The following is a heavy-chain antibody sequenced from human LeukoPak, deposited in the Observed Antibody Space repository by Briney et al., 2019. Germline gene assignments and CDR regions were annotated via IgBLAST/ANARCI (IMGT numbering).Heavy chain of an antibody. Sequence: PGGSLRLSCAASGFTFSSYAMHWVRQAPGKGLEWVAVISYDGSNKYYADSVKGRFTISRDNSKNTLYLQMNSLRAEDTAVYYCARGSTKRYCSSTSCYGNSFDPWGQGTLVTVSS. CDR2: ISYDGSNK. CDR3: ARGSTKRYCSSTSCYGNSFDP. V-gene: IGHV3-30-3*01. D-gene: IGHD2-2*01. J-gene: IGHJ5*02. CDR1: GFTFSSYA.